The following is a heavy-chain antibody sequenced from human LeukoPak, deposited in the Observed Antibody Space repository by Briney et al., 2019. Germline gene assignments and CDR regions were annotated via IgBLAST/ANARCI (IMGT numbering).Heavy chain of an antibody. CDR2: ISYDGSNK. J-gene: IGHJ6*02. V-gene: IGHV3-30-3*01. D-gene: IGHD2-2*01. Sequence: GGSLRLSCAASGFTFSSYAMHWVRQAPGKGLEWVAVISYDGSNKYYADSVKGRFTISRDNSKNTLYLQMNSLRAEDTAVYYCARQAQLPSPSYYHYYGMDVWGQGTTVTVSS. CDR3: ARQAQLPSPSYYHYYGMDV. CDR1: GFTFSSYA.